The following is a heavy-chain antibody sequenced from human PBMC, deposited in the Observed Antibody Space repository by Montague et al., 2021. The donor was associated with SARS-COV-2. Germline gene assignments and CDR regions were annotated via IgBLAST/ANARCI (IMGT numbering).Heavy chain of an antibody. CDR3: ARLRDGVVPSPILGVGPYYSYYYMDV. V-gene: IGHV4-34*01. CDR1: GTSFSGYH. Sequence: SETLSLTCAVHGTSFSGYHWNWIRQPPGKGLEWIGEINHGGSTKYSPFLKSRLTISADTSKNQFSLKLTSVAAADTAVYYCARLRDGVVPSPILGVGPYYSYYYMDVGGRGTTVTVSS. J-gene: IGHJ6*03. CDR2: INHGGST. D-gene: IGHD3-10*01.